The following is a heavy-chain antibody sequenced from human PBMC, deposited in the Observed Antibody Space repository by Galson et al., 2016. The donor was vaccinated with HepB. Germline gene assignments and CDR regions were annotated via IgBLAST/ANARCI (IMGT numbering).Heavy chain of an antibody. CDR3: ARGGKAELAAAGRYFQH. CDR2: IHDSGNT. CDR1: GGSIRGGDYY. J-gene: IGHJ1*01. D-gene: IGHD6-13*01. V-gene: IGHV4-30-4*01. Sequence: TLSLTCTVSGGSIRGGDYYWSWIRQPPGKGLEWIGFIHDSGNTYYNPSLESRVTISLDRTRNQVSLKLDSVTAADTAVYYCARGGKAELAAAGRYFQHWGQGTLVTVSS.